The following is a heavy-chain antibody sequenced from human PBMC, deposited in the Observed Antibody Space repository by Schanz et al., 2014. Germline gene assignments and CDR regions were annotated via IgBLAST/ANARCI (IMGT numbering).Heavy chain of an antibody. Sequence: VQLVESGGGLVQPGGSLRLSCAAYGFTLSSYAMHWVRQAPGKGLEWVAVISYDGSNKYYADSVKGRFTISRDNSKNTLYLQMNTLRAEDTAVFYCAKGMGYCSGGTCYDYYYYGLDVWGQGTTVTVSS. J-gene: IGHJ6*02. CDR1: GFTLSSYA. CDR3: AKGMGYCSGGTCYDYYYYGLDV. D-gene: IGHD2-15*01. V-gene: IGHV3-30-3*01. CDR2: ISYDGSNK.